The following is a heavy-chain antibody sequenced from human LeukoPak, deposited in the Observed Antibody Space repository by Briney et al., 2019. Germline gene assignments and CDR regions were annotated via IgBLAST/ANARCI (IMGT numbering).Heavy chain of an antibody. V-gene: IGHV4-34*01. CDR3: ASPYSNYVSWFDP. CDR2: INHSGST. CDR1: GGSFSGYY. J-gene: IGHJ5*02. Sequence: SETLSLTCAVYGGSFSGYYWSWLRQPPGKGLEWIGEINHSGSTNYNPSLKSRVTISVDTSKNQFSLKLSSVTAADTAAYYCASPYSNYVSWFDPWGQGTLVTVSS. D-gene: IGHD4-11*01.